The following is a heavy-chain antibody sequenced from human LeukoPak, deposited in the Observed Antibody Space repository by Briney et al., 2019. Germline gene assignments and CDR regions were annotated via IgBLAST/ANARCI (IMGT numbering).Heavy chain of an antibody. Sequence: GGSLRLSCAASEFTFSNYWVTWVRQAPGKGLEWVANIKQDGSEMYYVDSVKGRFTISRDNAKNSLYLQMNSLRAEDTAVYYCVRSPFSNGYWGQGTLVTVSS. CDR1: EFTFSNYW. V-gene: IGHV3-7*03. D-gene: IGHD4-11*01. CDR3: VRSPFSNGY. CDR2: IKQDGSEM. J-gene: IGHJ4*02.